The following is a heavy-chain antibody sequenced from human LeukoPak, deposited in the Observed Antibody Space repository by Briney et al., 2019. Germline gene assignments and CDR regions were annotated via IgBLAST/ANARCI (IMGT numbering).Heavy chain of an antibody. V-gene: IGHV3-7*03. J-gene: IGHJ4*02. CDR3: ARVPFCSGPTCYGFFDY. D-gene: IGHD2-15*01. CDR1: GFTLNTYW. Sequence: GGSLRLSCAASGFTLNTYWMNWVGQAPGKGLEGVAGINKDGSEKYYVDSMKGRFTISRDNAKNSLYLQMNSLRAEDTAVYYCARVPFCSGPTCYGFFDYWGQGTLVTVSS. CDR2: INKDGSEK.